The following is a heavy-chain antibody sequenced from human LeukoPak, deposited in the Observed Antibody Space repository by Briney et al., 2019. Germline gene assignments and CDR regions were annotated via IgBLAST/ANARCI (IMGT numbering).Heavy chain of an antibody. CDR2: ISNTGSII. V-gene: IGHV3-11*01. D-gene: IGHD1-26*01. J-gene: IGHJ3*02. CDR1: GFIFSDYY. Sequence: GGSLRLSCAASGFIFSDYYISWIRQAPGKGLEWISYISNTGSIIYYADSVKGRFTISRDNAKNSLYLQMNSLRAEDTATYYCAREHMGVSAFDIWGQGTMVTVSS. CDR3: AREHMGVSAFDI.